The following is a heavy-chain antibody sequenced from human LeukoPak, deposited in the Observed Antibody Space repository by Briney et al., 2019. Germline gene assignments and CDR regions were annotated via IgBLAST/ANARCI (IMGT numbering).Heavy chain of an antibody. J-gene: IGHJ4*02. CDR1: GFTFSSYS. CDR2: ISSSSSYI. V-gene: IGHV3-21*01. Sequence: GGSLSLSCAASGFTFSSYSMNWVRQAPGKGLECVSSISSSSSYIYYADSVKGRFTISRDNAKNSLYLQMNSLRAEDTAVYYCARDPYYGSGTPFDYWGQGTLVTVSS. CDR3: ARDPYYGSGTPFDY. D-gene: IGHD3-10*01.